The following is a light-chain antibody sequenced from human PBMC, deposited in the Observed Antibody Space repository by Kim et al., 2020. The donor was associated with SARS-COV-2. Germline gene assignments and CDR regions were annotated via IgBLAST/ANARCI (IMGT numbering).Light chain of an antibody. V-gene: IGKV3-20*01. Sequence: LCPGERATLSCRASQSVSSSYLAWYQQKPGQAPRLLIYGASSRATGIPDRFSGSGSGTDFTLTISRLEPEDFAVYYCQQYGSSSTFGGGTKVDIK. CDR2: GAS. CDR3: QQYGSSST. J-gene: IGKJ4*01. CDR1: QSVSSSY.